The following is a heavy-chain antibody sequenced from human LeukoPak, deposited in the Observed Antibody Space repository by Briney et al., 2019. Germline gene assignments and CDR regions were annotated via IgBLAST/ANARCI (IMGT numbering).Heavy chain of an antibody. Sequence: GGSLRLSCAASGFTFSSYGMHWVRQAPGKGLEWVAFIRYDGSNKYYADSVKGRFTISRDNSKNTLYLQMNSLRAEDTAVYYCAKDGNSGSYYVSQIDYWGQGTLVTVSS. V-gene: IGHV3-30*02. CDR1: GFTFSSYG. D-gene: IGHD1-26*01. J-gene: IGHJ4*02. CDR2: IRYDGSNK. CDR3: AKDGNSGSYYVSQIDY.